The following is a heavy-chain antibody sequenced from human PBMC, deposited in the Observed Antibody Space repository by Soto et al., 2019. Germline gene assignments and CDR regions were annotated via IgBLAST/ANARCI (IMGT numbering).Heavy chain of an antibody. CDR2: IYPSDSTT. V-gene: IGHV5-51*01. Sequence: GESLKISCKGSGYSFTNYWIAWVRQMPGKGLEYMGIIYPSDSTTRYSPSFQGQVTISADKSISTAYLQWNSLKASDTAMYYCARHGFYGDYSSNYFDPWGQVTLVTVSS. CDR3: ARHGFYGDYSSNYFDP. J-gene: IGHJ5*02. CDR1: GYSFTNYW. D-gene: IGHD4-17*01.